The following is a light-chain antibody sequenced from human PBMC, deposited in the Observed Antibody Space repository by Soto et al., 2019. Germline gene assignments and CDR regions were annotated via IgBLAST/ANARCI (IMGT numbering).Light chain of an antibody. CDR3: SSYTNSDTLV. CDR1: SSDVGAYNY. CDR2: EVS. V-gene: IGLV2-14*01. J-gene: IGLJ3*02. Sequence: QSVLTQPASVSGSPGQSITISCTGTSSDVGAYNYVSWYQQHPGKVPKLMISEVSNRPSGVSNRFSASKSGNTASLPISGLQAEDEADYYCSSYTNSDTLVFGGGTKLTVL.